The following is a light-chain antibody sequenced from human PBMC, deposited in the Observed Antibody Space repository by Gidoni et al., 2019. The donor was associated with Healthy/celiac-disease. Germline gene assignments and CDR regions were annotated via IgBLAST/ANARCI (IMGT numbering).Light chain of an antibody. Sequence: NFILTQPPSVSESPGKTVTISCTRSSGSIASNYVQWYQQRPGSAPTTVIYEDNQRPSGVPDRFSGSIDSSSNSASLTISGLKTEDEADYYCQSYDSSNPVVFGGGTKLTVL. V-gene: IGLV6-57*04. CDR3: QSYDSSNPVV. CDR2: EDN. CDR1: SGSIASNY. J-gene: IGLJ2*01.